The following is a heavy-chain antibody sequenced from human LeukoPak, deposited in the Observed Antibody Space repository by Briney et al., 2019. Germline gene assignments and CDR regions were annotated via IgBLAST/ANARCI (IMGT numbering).Heavy chain of an antibody. CDR3: ARRHVWYYYMDV. CDR1: GGSISSYY. CDR2: IYYSGST. Sequence: PSETLSLTCTVSGGSISSYYWSWIRQPPGKGLEWIGYIYYSGSTNYNPSLKSRVTISVDTSKNQFSLKLSSVTAADTAVYYCARRHVWYYYMDVWGKGTTVTISS. D-gene: IGHD3-3*02. V-gene: IGHV4-59*01. J-gene: IGHJ6*03.